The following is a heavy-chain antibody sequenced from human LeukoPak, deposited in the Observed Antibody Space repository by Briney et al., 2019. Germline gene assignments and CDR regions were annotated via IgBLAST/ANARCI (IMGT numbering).Heavy chain of an antibody. V-gene: IGHV1-2*02. CDR2: INPNSGDT. J-gene: IGHJ4*02. Sequence: GASVKVSCKASGYTFTGYYIHWVRQAPGQGLVWMGWINPNSGDTHYAQKFQGRVTMTRDTSINTAYMELSRLRSDDTAVYYCARDQAFVYCSGGTCYDDYWGQGSLVTVSS. CDR1: GYTFTGYY. CDR3: ARDQAFVYCSGGTCYDDY. D-gene: IGHD2-15*01.